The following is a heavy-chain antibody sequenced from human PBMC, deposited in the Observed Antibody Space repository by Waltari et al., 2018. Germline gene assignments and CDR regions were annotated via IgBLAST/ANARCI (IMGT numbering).Heavy chain of an antibody. CDR1: GGTFSSYA. Sequence: QVQLVQSGAEVKKPGSSVKVSCKASGGTFSSYAISWVRQAPGQGLEWMGGIIPIFCTANDAQKFQGRVTMTADESTSTAYMELSSLRSEDTAVYYCARVKGNWNYFPDAFDIWGQGTIVTVSS. CDR3: ARVKGNWNYFPDAFDI. J-gene: IGHJ3*02. D-gene: IGHD1-7*01. V-gene: IGHV1-69*01. CDR2: IIPIFCTA.